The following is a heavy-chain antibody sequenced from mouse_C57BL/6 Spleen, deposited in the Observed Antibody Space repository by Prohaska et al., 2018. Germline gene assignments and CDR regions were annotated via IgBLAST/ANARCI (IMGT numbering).Heavy chain of an antibody. CDR3: MRYGNYWYFDV. CDR1: GFTFSGFW. D-gene: IGHD2-1*01. J-gene: IGHJ1*03. Sequence: EVQLLETGGGLVQPGGSRGLSCEGSGFTFSGFWMSWVRQTPGKTLEWIGEINSDGDAINYAPAIKNRFTIFRDNDKSTLYLQMSNVRSEDTATYFCMRYGNYWYFDVWGTGTTVTVSS. CDR2: INSDGDAI. V-gene: IGHV11-2*01.